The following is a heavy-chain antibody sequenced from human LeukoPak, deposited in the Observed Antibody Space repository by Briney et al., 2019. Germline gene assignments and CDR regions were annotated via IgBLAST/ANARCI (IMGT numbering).Heavy chain of an antibody. D-gene: IGHD2-15*01. CDR2: ISWNTGTI. Sequence: GGSLGLSCAASGFTFDDYAMHWVRQVPGKGLEWVSGISWNTGTIGYADSVKGRFTISRDNAKNSLFLQMNSLTAEDTAFYYCAKDVAGYSGPPEDVCFDHWGQGTLVTVSS. J-gene: IGHJ4*02. V-gene: IGHV3-9*01. CDR1: GFTFDDYA. CDR3: AKDVAGYSGPPEDVCFDH.